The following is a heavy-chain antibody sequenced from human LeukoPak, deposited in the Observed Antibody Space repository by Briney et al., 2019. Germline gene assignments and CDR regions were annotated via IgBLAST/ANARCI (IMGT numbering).Heavy chain of an antibody. CDR2: IYYSGST. CDR1: GGSISSYY. J-gene: IGHJ2*01. V-gene: IGHV4-59*01. D-gene: IGHD1-14*01. Sequence: SETLSLTCTVSGGSISSYYWGWIRQPPGKGLEWIGYIYYSGSTNYNPSLKSRVTISVDTSKNQFSLKLSSVTAADTAVYYCARGNHLHWYFDLWGRGTLVTVSS. CDR3: ARGNHLHWYFDL.